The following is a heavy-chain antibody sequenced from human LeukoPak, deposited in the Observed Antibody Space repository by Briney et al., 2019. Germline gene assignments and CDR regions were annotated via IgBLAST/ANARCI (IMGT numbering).Heavy chain of an antibody. Sequence: SETLSLTCTVSGGFINNYYWSWIRQPPGKGLEWIGFISYSGSTDYNPSLKSRVTMSVDTSKNQFSLKLKSVTPADTAIYYCTRDRRDGYNYVDVWGQGTLVTVSS. CDR1: GGFINNYY. CDR3: TRDRRDGYNYVDV. D-gene: IGHD5-24*01. CDR2: ISYSGST. J-gene: IGHJ4*02. V-gene: IGHV4-59*01.